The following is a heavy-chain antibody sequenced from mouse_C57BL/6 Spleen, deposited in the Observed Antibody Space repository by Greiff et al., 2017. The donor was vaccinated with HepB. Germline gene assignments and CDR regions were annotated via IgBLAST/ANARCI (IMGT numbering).Heavy chain of an antibody. D-gene: IGHD2-5*01. V-gene: IGHV1-9*01. CDR1: GYTFTGYW. J-gene: IGHJ4*01. CDR2: ILPGSGST. Sequence: VQLQQSGAELMKPGASVKLSCKAPGYTFTGYWIEWVKQRPGHGLEWIGEILPGSGSTNSNEKFKGKATFTADTSSNTAYMQHSSLTTEDSAIYYCARRMGTGYSNYLYYYAMDYWGQGTSVTVSS. CDR3: ARRMGTGYSNYLYYYAMDY.